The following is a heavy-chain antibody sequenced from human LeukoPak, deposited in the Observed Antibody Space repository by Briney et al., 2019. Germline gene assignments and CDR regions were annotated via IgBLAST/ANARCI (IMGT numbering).Heavy chain of an antibody. CDR2: IYYSGST. D-gene: IGHD5-12*01. V-gene: IGHV4-59*05. CDR3: ARHKTDTVAVEG. CDR1: GGSISSYY. Sequence: PSETLSLTCTVSGGSISSYYWSWIRQPAGKGLEWIGSIYYSGSTYYNPSLKSRVTISGDTSKNQFSLKLSSVTAADTAVYYCARHKTDTVAVEGWGQGTLVTVSS. J-gene: IGHJ4*02.